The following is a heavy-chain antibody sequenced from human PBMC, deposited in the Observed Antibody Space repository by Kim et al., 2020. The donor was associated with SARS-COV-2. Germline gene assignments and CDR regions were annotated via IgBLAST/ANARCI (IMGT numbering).Heavy chain of an antibody. Sequence: GGSLRLSCAASGFIFSSYEMDWVRQAPGKGLEWVSYISDSGSNRYSADSVKGRFTISRDNAKNSLYLEMNSLRAEDTAVYYCARIVISSRGFTMDVWGQG. CDR2: ISDSGSNR. V-gene: IGHV3-48*03. D-gene: IGHD3-16*02. CDR3: ARIVISSRGFTMDV. J-gene: IGHJ6*02. CDR1: GFIFSSYE.